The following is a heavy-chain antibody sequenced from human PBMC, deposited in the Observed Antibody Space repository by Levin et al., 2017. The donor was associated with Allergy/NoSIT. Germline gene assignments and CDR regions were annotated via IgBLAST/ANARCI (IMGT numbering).Heavy chain of an antibody. V-gene: IGHV3-23*01. CDR1: GFTFSSYA. D-gene: IGHD6-13*01. Sequence: PGGSLRLSCAASGFTFSSYAVSWVRQAPGKGLEWVSGISGSGSSTHYADSVKGRFTISRDNSKNTLYLQMNSLRAEDTAVYYCAKSRYSSSWYGDYWGQGTLVTVSS. CDR2: ISGSGSST. CDR3: AKSRYSSSWYGDY. J-gene: IGHJ4*02.